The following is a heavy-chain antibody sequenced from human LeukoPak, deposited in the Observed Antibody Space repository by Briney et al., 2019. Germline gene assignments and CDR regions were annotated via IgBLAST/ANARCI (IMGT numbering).Heavy chain of an antibody. CDR1: GFTVSSNY. CDR2: IYSGGST. D-gene: IGHD3-22*01. J-gene: IGHJ4*02. V-gene: IGHV3-66*01. CDR3: ASLLTYYYDSGGPKSGYFDY. Sequence: GGSLRLSCAASGFTVSSNYMSWVRQAPGKGLEWVSVIYSGGSTYYADSVKGRFTISRDNSKNTLYLQMNSLRAEDTAVYYCASLLTYYYDSGGPKSGYFDYWGQGTLVTVSS.